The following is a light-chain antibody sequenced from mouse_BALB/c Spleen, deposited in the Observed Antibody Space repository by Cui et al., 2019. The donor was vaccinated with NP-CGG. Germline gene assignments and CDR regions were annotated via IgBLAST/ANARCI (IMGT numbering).Light chain of an antibody. CDR1: TGAFTTSNY. CDR2: GTN. J-gene: IGLJ1*01. V-gene: IGLV1*01. Sequence: QAVVPQESALTTSPGETVTLTCRLSTGAFTTSNYANWVQEKPDHLFTGLIGGTNNRAPGVPARFSGSLIGDKAALTITGAQTEDEAIYFCALWYSNHWVFGGGTKLTVL. CDR3: ALWYSNHWV.